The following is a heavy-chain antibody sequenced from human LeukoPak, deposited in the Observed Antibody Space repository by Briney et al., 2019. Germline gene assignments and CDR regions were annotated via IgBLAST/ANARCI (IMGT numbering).Heavy chain of an antibody. J-gene: IGHJ5*02. CDR2: IYYSGST. D-gene: IGHD3-9*01. V-gene: IGHV4-61*01. CDR1: GGSVSCGSYY. Sequence: SETLSLACTVPGGSVSCGSYYWGWIRQPPGKGLEWLGYIYYSGSTNYNPSLKSRVTISVDTSKNQFSLKLSAVTAADTAVYYCARRLRYFDWLHKGWFDPWGQGTLVTVSS. CDR3: ARRLRYFDWLHKGWFDP.